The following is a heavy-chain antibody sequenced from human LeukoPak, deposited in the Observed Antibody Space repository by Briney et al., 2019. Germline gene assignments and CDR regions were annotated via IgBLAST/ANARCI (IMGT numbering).Heavy chain of an antibody. Sequence: ASVKVSCKASGYTFTSYGISWARQAPGQGLEWMGWISAYNGNTNYAQKLQGRVTMTTDTSTSTAYMELRSLRSDDTAVYYCARGRTPSRGITMVRGVPSYYYMDVWGKGTTVTVSS. V-gene: IGHV1-18*01. J-gene: IGHJ6*03. CDR1: GYTFTSYG. D-gene: IGHD3-10*01. CDR2: ISAYNGNT. CDR3: ARGRTPSRGITMVRGVPSYYYMDV.